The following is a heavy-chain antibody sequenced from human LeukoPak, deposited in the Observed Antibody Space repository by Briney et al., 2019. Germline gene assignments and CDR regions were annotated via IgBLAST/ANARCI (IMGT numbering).Heavy chain of an antibody. V-gene: IGHV1-2*02. Sequence: ASVKVSCKASGYTFTGYYMHWVRQAPGQGLEWMGWINPNSGGTNYAQKFQGRVTMTRDTSISTAYMELSRLRSDDTAVYYCARDQCSSTSCSLYNWFDPWGQGTLVTVSS. CDR1: GYTFTGYY. CDR2: INPNSGGT. D-gene: IGHD2-2*01. J-gene: IGHJ5*02. CDR3: ARDQCSSTSCSLYNWFDP.